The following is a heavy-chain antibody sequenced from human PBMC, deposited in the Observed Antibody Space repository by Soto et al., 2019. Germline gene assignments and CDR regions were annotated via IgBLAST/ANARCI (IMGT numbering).Heavy chain of an antibody. J-gene: IGHJ4*02. V-gene: IGHV5-51*01. D-gene: IGHD3-10*01. CDR3: ARLKWFGELLGPFDY. CDR2: FFPGDSNI. Sequence: GESLKISCRGSGYIFTNYWIGWVRQMPGRGLEWMGMFFPGDSNIKYSPAFQGQVTISADKSINTAYLQWSSLKASDTAMYYCARLKWFGELLGPFDYWGQGTLVTVSS. CDR1: GYIFTNYW.